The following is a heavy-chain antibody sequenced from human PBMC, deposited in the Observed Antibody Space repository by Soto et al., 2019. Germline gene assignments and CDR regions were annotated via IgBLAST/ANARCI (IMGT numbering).Heavy chain of an antibody. V-gene: IGHV3-15*01. CDR3: ATALRNNGNDYLFGVDV. D-gene: IGHD1-20*01. J-gene: IGHJ6*02. CDR1: GFTFSKAI. CDR2: IKKLRAGGKA. Sequence: PGGSLRLSCAASGFTFSKAIMNWVRQAPGKGLEWVGRIKKLRAGGKADYSSPVDGRCTISRDDSTSILFLQMNGLRADDTGIYYCATALRNNGNDYLFGVDVWGQGTTVTVSS.